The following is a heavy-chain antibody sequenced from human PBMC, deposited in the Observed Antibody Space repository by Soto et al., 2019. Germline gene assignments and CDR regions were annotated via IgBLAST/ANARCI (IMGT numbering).Heavy chain of an antibody. Sequence: QVQLVESGGGLVKPGGSLRLSCAASGFTFSDYYMSWIRQAPGKGLEWVSYISSSGSTIYYADSVKGRFTLSRDNAKNSLYLQMNSLRAEDTAVYYCARGSAYYDSSVPAAAGMDVWGQGTTVTVSS. V-gene: IGHV3-11*01. CDR3: ARGSAYYDSSVPAAAGMDV. CDR2: ISSSGSTI. CDR1: GFTFSDYY. J-gene: IGHJ6*02. D-gene: IGHD3-22*01.